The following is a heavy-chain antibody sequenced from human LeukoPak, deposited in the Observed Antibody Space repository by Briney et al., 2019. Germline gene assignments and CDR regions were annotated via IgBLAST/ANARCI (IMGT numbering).Heavy chain of an antibody. J-gene: IGHJ4*02. CDR1: GFTFSSYG. V-gene: IGHV3-33*06. D-gene: IGHD4-23*01. Sequence: GGSLRLSCAASGFTFSSYGMHWVRQAPGKGLEWVAVIWYDGSNKYYADSVKGRFTISRDNSKNTLYLQMNSLRAEDTAVYYCAKDTYGANSVFYFDYWVQGTLVTVSS. CDR2: IWYDGSNK. CDR3: AKDTYGANSVFYFDY.